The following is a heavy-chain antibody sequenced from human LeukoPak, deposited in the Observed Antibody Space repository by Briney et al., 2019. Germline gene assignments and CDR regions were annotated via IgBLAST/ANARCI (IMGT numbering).Heavy chain of an antibody. Sequence: GGSLRLSCAASGLMFGSYGMHWVRQAPGKGLEWVAVISHEGSNKYYADSVKGRFTISRDNSENMVYLQMNSLRAEDAAVYYCARTREEWQVLDFWGQGTLVTVSS. V-gene: IGHV3-30*03. D-gene: IGHD6-19*01. CDR2: ISHEGSNK. CDR3: ARTREEWQVLDF. J-gene: IGHJ4*02. CDR1: GLMFGSYG.